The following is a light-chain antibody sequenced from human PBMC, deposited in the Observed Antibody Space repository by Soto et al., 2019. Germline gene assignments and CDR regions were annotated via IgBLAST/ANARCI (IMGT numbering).Light chain of an antibody. J-gene: IGKJ4*01. Sequence: EIVLTQSPATLSLSPGERATLSCRASQSVSSYLAWYQQKPGQAPRLLIYDASNRATGIPARFSGSGSGTNFTLTISSLEAEDFAVYYCQQRSRTFGGGTKVEI. CDR1: QSVSSY. CDR2: DAS. CDR3: QQRSRT. V-gene: IGKV3-11*01.